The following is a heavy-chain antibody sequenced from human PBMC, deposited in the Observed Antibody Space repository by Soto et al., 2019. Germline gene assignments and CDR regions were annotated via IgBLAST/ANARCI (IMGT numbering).Heavy chain of an antibody. D-gene: IGHD4-17*01. J-gene: IGHJ5*02. CDR3: ARGVKYGAYSRWFDP. CDR2: MNPNSGDT. Sequence: QVQLVQSGAEVKKPGASVKVSCKASGNTFTNYDINWVRQATGQGLEYLGWMNPNSGDTAYVQKFQGRVTMTWDTAITTAYMELRSLRSADTAVYFCARGVKYGAYSRWFDPWGQGTLVTVSS. V-gene: IGHV1-8*01. CDR1: GNTFTNYD.